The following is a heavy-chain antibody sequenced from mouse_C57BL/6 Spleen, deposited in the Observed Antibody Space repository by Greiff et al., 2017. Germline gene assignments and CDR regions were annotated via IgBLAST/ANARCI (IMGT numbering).Heavy chain of an antibody. J-gene: IGHJ3*01. Sequence: VQLKESGPELVKPGASVKISCKASGYSFTGYYMHWVKQSHGSILDWIGYIYPYNGVSSYNQKFKGKATLTVDKSSSTAYMVLRSLTSEDSAVYYCASGGEHPGLAYWGQGTLVTVSA. CDR2: IYPYNGVS. CDR1: GYSFTGYY. CDR3: ASGGEHPGLAY. V-gene: IGHV1-31*01.